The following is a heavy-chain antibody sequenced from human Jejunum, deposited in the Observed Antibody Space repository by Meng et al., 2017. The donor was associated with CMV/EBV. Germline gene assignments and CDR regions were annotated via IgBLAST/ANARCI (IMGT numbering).Heavy chain of an antibody. CDR3: AKSHMVVGGNWFDP. CDR1: GFTCSSYA. CDR2: ITGSVGTT. Sequence: SGFTCSSYAMSWVRQAPGKGLEWVSGITGSVGTTYYADSVKGRFTISRDNAKNTLYLQMNSLRGEDTAVYYCAKSHMVVGGNWFDPWGQGTQVTVSS. J-gene: IGHJ5*02. D-gene: IGHD2-15*01. V-gene: IGHV3-23*01.